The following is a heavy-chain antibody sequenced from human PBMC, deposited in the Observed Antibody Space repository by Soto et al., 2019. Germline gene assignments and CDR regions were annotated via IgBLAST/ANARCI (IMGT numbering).Heavy chain of an antibody. CDR3: ASTTSGYCTNGVCFPFDY. V-gene: IGHV1-69*06. CDR1: GGTFSSYA. D-gene: IGHD2-8*01. CDR2: IIPIFGTA. J-gene: IGHJ4*02. Sequence: QVQLVQSGAEVKKPGSSVKVSCKASGGTFSSYAISWVRQAPGQGLEWMGGIIPIFGTANYAQKFQGRVTITADKSTGTAYMELSSLSSEDPAVYYCASTTSGYCTNGVCFPFDYWGQGTLVTVAS.